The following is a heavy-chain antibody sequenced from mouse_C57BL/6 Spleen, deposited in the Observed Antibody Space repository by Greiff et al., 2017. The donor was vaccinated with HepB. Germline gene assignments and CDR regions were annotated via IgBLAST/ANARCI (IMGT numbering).Heavy chain of an antibody. CDR2: IDPNSGGT. J-gene: IGHJ4*01. Sequence: QVQLQQPGAELVKPGASVKLSCKASGYTFTSYWMHWVKQRPGRGLEWIGRIDPNSGGTKYNEKFKSKATLTVDKPSSTAYMQLSSLTSEDSAVYYCAIADGIYDGYYYAMDYWGQGTSVTVSS. V-gene: IGHV1-72*01. CDR3: AIADGIYDGYYYAMDY. CDR1: GYTFTSYW. D-gene: IGHD2-3*01.